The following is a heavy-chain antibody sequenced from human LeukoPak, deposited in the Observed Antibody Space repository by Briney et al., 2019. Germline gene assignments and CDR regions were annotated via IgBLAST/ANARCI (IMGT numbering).Heavy chain of an antibody. Sequence: SGGSLRLSCAASGFTFSSYAMHWVRQAPGKGLEWVAVISYDGSNKYYADSVKGRFTISRDNSKNTLCLRMDSLRAEDTAIYYCARDLGVCSGGSCYSGSGAGNFDYWGQGTLVTVSS. D-gene: IGHD2-15*01. CDR1: GFTFSSYA. CDR3: ARDLGVCSGGSCYSGSGAGNFDY. J-gene: IGHJ4*02. V-gene: IGHV3-30-3*01. CDR2: ISYDGSNK.